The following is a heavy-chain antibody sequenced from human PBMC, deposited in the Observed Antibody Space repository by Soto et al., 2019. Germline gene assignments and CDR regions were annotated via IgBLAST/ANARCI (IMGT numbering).Heavy chain of an antibody. D-gene: IGHD3-22*01. CDR1: GYTFANYP. CDR2: INAGNGNT. J-gene: IGHJ3*02. V-gene: IGHV1-3*01. Sequence: ASVKVSCKASGYTFANYPMHWVRQAPGQRLEWMGWINAGNGNTKYSQNFQGRVTITRDTSASTAYMELSSLRSEDTAVYYCAREVAEDYDSSGFDAFDIWGQGTMVTVSS. CDR3: AREVAEDYDSSGFDAFDI.